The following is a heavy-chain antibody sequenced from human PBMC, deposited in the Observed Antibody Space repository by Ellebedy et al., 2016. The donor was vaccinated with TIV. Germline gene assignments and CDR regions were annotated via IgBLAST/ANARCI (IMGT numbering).Heavy chain of an antibody. V-gene: IGHV4-31*03. CDR3: ANGGSLSYGIFDY. D-gene: IGHD3-16*01. CDR2: VYHLGNT. CDR1: GASISDVGSY. J-gene: IGHJ4*02. Sequence: SETLSLTXTTSGASISDVGSYWSWIRQLPGKGLEWIGYVYHLGNTYYTPSLKSRVAISVDSSKNQFSLRLNSVTAADTGVYYCANGGSLSYGIFDYWGQGNLVTVSS.